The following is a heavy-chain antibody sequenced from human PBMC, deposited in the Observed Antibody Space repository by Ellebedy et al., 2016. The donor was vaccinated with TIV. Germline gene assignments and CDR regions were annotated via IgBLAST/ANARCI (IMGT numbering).Heavy chain of an antibody. CDR3: ARGGRGSSSWEFDY. CDR2: MNPNSGNT. V-gene: IGHV1-8*01. CDR1: GYTFTSYD. Sequence: AASVKVSCKASGYTFTSYDINWARQATGQGLEWMGWMNPNSGNTGYAQKFQGRVTMTRNTSISTAYMELSSLRSEDTAVYYCARGGRGSSSWEFDYWGQGTLVTVSS. D-gene: IGHD6-13*01. J-gene: IGHJ4*02.